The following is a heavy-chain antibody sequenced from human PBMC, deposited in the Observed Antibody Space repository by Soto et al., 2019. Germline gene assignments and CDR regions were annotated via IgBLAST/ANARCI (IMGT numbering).Heavy chain of an antibody. J-gene: IGHJ4*02. CDR2: INHSGNT. V-gene: IGHV4-34*01. CDR1: GGSFSGYY. CDR3: ARDHRVADYGDTNFDN. D-gene: IGHD4-17*01. Sequence: QAQLQQWGAGLLKPSETLSLTCAVYGGSFSGYYWSWIRQPPGKGLEWIGEINHSGNTNYNPSLKSRVTISGDTSKKQFFLRLISVTAADTAVYYCARDHRVADYGDTNFDNWGQGTLVTVSS.